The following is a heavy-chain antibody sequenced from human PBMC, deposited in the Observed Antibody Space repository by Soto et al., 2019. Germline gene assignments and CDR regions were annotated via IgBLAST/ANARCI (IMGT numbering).Heavy chain of an antibody. V-gene: IGHV4-31*03. CDR1: GGSISSGGYY. J-gene: IGHJ6*02. CDR2: IYYSGST. D-gene: IGHD3-3*01. Sequence: ASGTLSLTCTVSGGSISSGGYYWSWIRQHPGKGLEWIGYIYYSGSTYYNPSLKSRVTISVDTSKNQFSLKLSSVTAADTAVYYCACQYYDFWSGYPPFGMDVWGQGTTVTVSS. CDR3: ACQYYDFWSGYPPFGMDV.